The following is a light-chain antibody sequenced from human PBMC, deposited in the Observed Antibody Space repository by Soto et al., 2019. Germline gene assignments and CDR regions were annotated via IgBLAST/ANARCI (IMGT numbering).Light chain of an antibody. CDR2: DAS. Sequence: EIVLTQSPATLSLSPGERATLSCRASQSVSSYLAWYQQKPGQAPSLLIYDASNRATGIPARFSGSGSGTDLTITISSLQAEDGEVYDCQQYYSTLRTFGQGTKVDIK. CDR3: QQYYSTLRT. CDR1: QSVSSY. J-gene: IGKJ1*01. V-gene: IGKV3-11*01.